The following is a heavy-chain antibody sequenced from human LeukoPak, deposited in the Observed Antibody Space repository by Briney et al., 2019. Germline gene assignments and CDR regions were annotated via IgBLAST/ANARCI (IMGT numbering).Heavy chain of an antibody. CDR1: GFTFSDYY. CDR3: ARGKYYYDSSGYDAPDY. V-gene: IGHV3-11*01. Sequence: GGPLRLSCAPSGFTFSDYYMSWIRQAPGKGLEWVSYISSSGSTIYYADSVKGRFTISRDNAKNSLYLQMNSLRAEDTAVYYCARGKYYYDSSGYDAPDYWGQGTLVTVSS. D-gene: IGHD3-22*01. CDR2: ISSSGSTI. J-gene: IGHJ4*02.